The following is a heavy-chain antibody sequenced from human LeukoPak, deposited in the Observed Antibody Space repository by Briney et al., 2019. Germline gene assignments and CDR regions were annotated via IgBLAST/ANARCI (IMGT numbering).Heavy chain of an antibody. D-gene: IGHD2-15*01. Sequence: SVKVSCKASGGTFSIYAISWVRQAPGQGLEWMGGIIPIFGTANYAQKFQGRVTITADESTSTAYMELSSLRSEDTAVYYCARGGSRGYCSGGSCYRADYWGQGTLVTVSS. CDR2: IIPIFGTA. CDR3: ARGGSRGYCSGGSCYRADY. CDR1: GGTFSIYA. V-gene: IGHV1-69*01. J-gene: IGHJ4*02.